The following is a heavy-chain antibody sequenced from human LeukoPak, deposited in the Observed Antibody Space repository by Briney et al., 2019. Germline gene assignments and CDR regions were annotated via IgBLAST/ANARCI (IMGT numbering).Heavy chain of an antibody. D-gene: IGHD3-3*01. CDR3: ARDSSQKYYDFWSGYYTPVDY. Sequence: ASVTVSCKASGYTFTSYYMHWVRQAPGQGLEWMGIINPSGGSTSYAQKFQGRVTMTRDMSTSTVYMELSSLRSEDTAVYYCARDSSQKYYDFWSGYYTPVDYWGQGTLVTVSS. J-gene: IGHJ4*02. CDR2: INPSGGST. CDR1: GYTFTSYY. V-gene: IGHV1-46*01.